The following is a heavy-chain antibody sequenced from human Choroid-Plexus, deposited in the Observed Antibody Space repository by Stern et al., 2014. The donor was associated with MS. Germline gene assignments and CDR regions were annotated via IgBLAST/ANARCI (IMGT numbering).Heavy chain of an antibody. CDR2: IAYDGSK. V-gene: IGHV3-30*18. CDR1: GYSFSSFG. J-gene: IGHJ4*02. Sequence: VQLVESGGGVVQPGRPLRLSCAASGYSFSSFGMHWVRQAPGKGLEWVALIAYDGSKDYADSVKGRFAISRDNSKNTLYLHMNSLRAEDTAVYYCAKDRQYLTFFFDFWGQGSLVPVSS. CDR3: AKDRQYLTFFFDF. D-gene: IGHD2/OR15-2a*01.